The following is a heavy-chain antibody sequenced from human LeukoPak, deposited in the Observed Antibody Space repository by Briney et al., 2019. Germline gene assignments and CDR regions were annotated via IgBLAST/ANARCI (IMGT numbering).Heavy chain of an antibody. D-gene: IGHD3-16*02. CDR3: ARADYVWGSYRDAFDI. CDR2: IYYSGST. CDR1: GGSISSYY. Sequence: SETRSLTCTVSGGSISSYYWSWIRQPPGKGLEWIGYIYYSGSTNYNPSLKSRVTISVDTSKNQFSLKLSSVTAADTAVYYCARADYVWGSYRDAFDIWGQGTMVTVSS. V-gene: IGHV4-59*01. J-gene: IGHJ3*02.